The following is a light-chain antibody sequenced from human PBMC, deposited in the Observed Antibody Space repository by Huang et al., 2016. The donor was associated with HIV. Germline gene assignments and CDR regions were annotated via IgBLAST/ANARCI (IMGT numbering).Light chain of an antibody. CDR2: TAS. CDR3: QQAKTFPYT. CDR1: RDISNW. J-gene: IGKJ2*01. Sequence: DIQMTQSPSSVSASVGDTVTISCRASRDISNWVAWYQQKSGKAPRLLVYTASRLQSGVPARFSGSGSGTDFTLTITSLQPDDFATYYCQQAKTFPYTFGQGT. V-gene: IGKV1-12*01.